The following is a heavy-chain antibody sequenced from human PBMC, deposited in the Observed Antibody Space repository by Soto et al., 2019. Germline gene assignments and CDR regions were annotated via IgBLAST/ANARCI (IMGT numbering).Heavy chain of an antibody. V-gene: IGHV3-23*01. D-gene: IGHD2-21*01. CDR3: ARRHIVSREVFDP. Sequence: GGSLRLSCAASGFTFSSYAMSWVRQAPGKGLEWVSAISGGGGSTYYADSVKGRFTISRDNSKNTLYLQMNSLRAEDTAVYYCARRHIVSREVFDPWGQGTLVTVSS. CDR1: GFTFSSYA. CDR2: ISGGGGST. J-gene: IGHJ5*02.